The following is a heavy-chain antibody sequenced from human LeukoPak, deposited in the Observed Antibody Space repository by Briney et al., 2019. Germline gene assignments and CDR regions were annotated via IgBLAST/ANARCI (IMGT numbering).Heavy chain of an antibody. D-gene: IGHD3-16*02. Sequence: GGSLRLSCAASGFTVSSNYMSWVHQAPGKGLEWVSVIYSGGSTNYADSVKGRFTISRDNSKNTLYLQMNSLRAEDTAVYYCARGLSHYYYGMDVWGQGTTVAVSS. CDR2: IYSGGST. J-gene: IGHJ6*02. CDR3: ARGLSHYYYGMDV. CDR1: GFTVSSNY. V-gene: IGHV3-53*01.